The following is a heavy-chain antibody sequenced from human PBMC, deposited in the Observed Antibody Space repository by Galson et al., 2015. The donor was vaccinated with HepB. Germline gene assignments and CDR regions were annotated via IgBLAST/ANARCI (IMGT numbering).Heavy chain of an antibody. CDR2: IGTAGDT. Sequence: SLRLSCAASGFTFSSYDVHWVRQATGKGLEWVSAIGTAGDTYYPGSVKGRFTISRENAKNSLYLQMNSLRAGDTAVYYCARGADDYFDAFDIWGQGTMVTVSS. CDR3: ARGADDYFDAFDI. CDR1: GFTFSSYD. J-gene: IGHJ3*02. V-gene: IGHV3-13*01. D-gene: IGHD2/OR15-2a*01.